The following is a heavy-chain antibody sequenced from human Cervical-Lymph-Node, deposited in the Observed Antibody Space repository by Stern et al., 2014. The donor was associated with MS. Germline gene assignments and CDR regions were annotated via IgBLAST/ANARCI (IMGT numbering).Heavy chain of an antibody. CDR1: GVSLTSLY. CDR2: KYQNGNT. J-gene: IGHJ4*02. V-gene: IGHV4-59*01. Sequence: QLQLQESGPGLVKPSETLSLTCTVSGVSLTSLYWSWIRQPPGKGLEWIGYKYQNGNTNYNPYLKRRVIMAVETSKNPVSMRLKSVTAADTALYYCARAQYSTGYYATFDSWGQVTLVAVSS. CDR3: ARAQYSTGYYATFDS. D-gene: IGHD3-22*01.